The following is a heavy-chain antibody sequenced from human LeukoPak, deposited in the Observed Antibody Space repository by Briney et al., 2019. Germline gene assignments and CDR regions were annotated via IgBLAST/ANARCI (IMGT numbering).Heavy chain of an antibody. CDR2: ISWNSGSI. CDR1: GFTFDDYA. V-gene: IGHV3-9*01. CDR3: AKERSRHPNDAFDI. J-gene: IGHJ3*02. Sequence: PGRSLRLSCAASGFTFDDYAMHWVRQAPGKGLEWVSGISWNSGSIGYADSVKGRFTISRDNAKNSLYLQMNSLRAEDTAVYYCAKERSRHPNDAFDIWGQGTMVTVSS.